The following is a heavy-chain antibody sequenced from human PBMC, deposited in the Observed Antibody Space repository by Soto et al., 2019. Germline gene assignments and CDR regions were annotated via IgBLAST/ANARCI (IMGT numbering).Heavy chain of an antibody. CDR3: ARSREWLVPYYYYYGMDV. CDR2: IYYSGST. V-gene: IGHV4-39*01. Sequence: PSETLSLTCTVSGGSISSGDYYWSWIRQPPGKGLEWIGSIYYSGSTYYNPSLKSRVTISVDTSKNQFSLKLSSVTAADTAVYYCARSREWLVPYYYYYGMDVWGQGTTVTVSS. D-gene: IGHD6-19*01. J-gene: IGHJ6*02. CDR1: GGSISSGDYY.